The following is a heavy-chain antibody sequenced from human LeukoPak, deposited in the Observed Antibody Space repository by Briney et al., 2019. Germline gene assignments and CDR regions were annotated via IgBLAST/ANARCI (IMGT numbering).Heavy chain of an antibody. CDR3: ARGCSYGYDY. Sequence: SETLSLTCAVYGGSFSGYYWSWIRQPPGKGLEWIGEINHSGSTNYNPSLKSRVTISVDTSKNQFPLKLSSVTAADTAVYYCARGCSYGYDYWGQGTLVTVSS. CDR1: GGSFSGYY. D-gene: IGHD5-18*01. CDR2: INHSGST. V-gene: IGHV4-34*01. J-gene: IGHJ4*02.